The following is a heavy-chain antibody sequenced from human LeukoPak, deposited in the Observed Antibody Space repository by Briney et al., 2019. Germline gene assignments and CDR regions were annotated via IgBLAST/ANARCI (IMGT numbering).Heavy chain of an antibody. Sequence: GGSLRLSCVVSGFTFSSYAMSWVRQAPGKGLEWVSGISGSGGSTYYADSVKGRFTISRDNTKNTLYLQMNSLRAEDTAVYYCARALRRDGYNKLQTTETEILIFDYWGQGTLVTVSS. V-gene: IGHV3-23*01. J-gene: IGHJ4*02. CDR3: ARALRRDGYNKLQTTETEILIFDY. CDR1: GFTFSSYA. D-gene: IGHD5-24*01. CDR2: ISGSGGST.